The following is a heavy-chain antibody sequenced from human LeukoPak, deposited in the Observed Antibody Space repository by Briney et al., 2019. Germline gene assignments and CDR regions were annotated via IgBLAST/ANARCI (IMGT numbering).Heavy chain of an antibody. CDR1: GGSISSGGYY. CDR3: ARAPMAQYAFDI. CDR2: IYYSGST. V-gene: IGHV4-31*03. J-gene: IGHJ3*02. Sequence: SETLSLTCTVSGGSISSGGYYWSWIRQHPGKGLEWIGYIYYSGSTYYNPSLKSRVTISVDTSKNQFSLKLSSVTAADTAVCYYARAPMAQYAFDIWGQGTMVTVSS. D-gene: IGHD2-2*01.